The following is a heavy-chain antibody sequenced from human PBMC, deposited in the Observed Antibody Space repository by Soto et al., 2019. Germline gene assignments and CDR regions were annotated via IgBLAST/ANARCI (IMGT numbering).Heavy chain of an antibody. CDR2: IYYSGST. Sequence: SETLSLTCTVSGGSISSYYWSWIRQPPGKGLEWIGYIYYSGSTNYNPSLKSRVTISVDTSKNQCSLKLSSVTAADTAVYYYACMYSSSWYNCFDPWGQGTLVTVSS. CDR1: GGSISSYY. J-gene: IGHJ5*02. V-gene: IGHV4-59*01. CDR3: ACMYSSSWYNCFDP. D-gene: IGHD6-13*01.